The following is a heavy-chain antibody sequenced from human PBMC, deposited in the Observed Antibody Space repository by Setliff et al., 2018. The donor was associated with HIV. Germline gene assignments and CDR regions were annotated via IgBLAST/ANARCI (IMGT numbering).Heavy chain of an antibody. J-gene: IGHJ5*02. CDR2: IYTSGST. Sequence: SETLSLTCTVSGGSISSGSYYWSWIRQPAGKGLEWIGHIYTSGSTNYNPSPESRVTISLDTSKNQFSLKLSSVTAADTAVYYCTRHRGDYVGLFDPWGQGALVTVSS. CDR1: GGSISSGSYY. D-gene: IGHD4-17*01. V-gene: IGHV4-61*09. CDR3: TRHRGDYVGLFDP.